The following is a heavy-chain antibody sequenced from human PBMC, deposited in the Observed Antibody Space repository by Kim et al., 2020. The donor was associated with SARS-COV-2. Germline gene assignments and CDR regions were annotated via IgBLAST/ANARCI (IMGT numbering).Heavy chain of an antibody. J-gene: IGHJ4*02. Sequence: GGSLRLSCAASGFTFSSYAMHWVRQAPGKGLEWVAVISYDGSNKYYADSVKGRFTISRDNSKNTLYLQMNSLRAEDTAVYYCARAHRTLDYWGQGTLVTVSS. CDR3: ARAHRTLDY. CDR2: ISYDGSNK. CDR1: GFTFSSYA. V-gene: IGHV3-30*04.